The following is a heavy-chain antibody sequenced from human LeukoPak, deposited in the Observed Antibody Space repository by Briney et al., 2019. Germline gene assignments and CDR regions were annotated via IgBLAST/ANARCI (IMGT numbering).Heavy chain of an antibody. CDR2: ISAYNCNT. J-gene: IGHJ4*02. V-gene: IGHV1-18*01. CDR3: ARRSDIVATIDFDY. D-gene: IGHD5-12*01. Sequence: ASVKLSCKASGYTFTSYGISWVRQAPGQGLEWMGWISAYNCNTNYAQNLQGRLTMTTDTSTSTAYMELRSMRSDDTAVYYCARRSDIVATIDFDYWGQGTLVTVSS. CDR1: GYTFTSYG.